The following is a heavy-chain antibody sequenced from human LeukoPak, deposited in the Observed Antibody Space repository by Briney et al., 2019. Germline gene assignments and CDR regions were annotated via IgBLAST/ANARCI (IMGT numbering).Heavy chain of an antibody. Sequence: PSETLSLTCTVSGGSISSYYWSWIRQPPGKGLEWIGYIYYSGSINYNPSLKSRVTISVDTSKNQFSLKLSSVTAADTAVYYCARHHLWFAMAGAFDIWGQGTMVTVSS. CDR3: ARHHLWFAMAGAFDI. D-gene: IGHD3-10*01. CDR2: IYYSGSI. V-gene: IGHV4-59*08. J-gene: IGHJ3*02. CDR1: GGSISSYY.